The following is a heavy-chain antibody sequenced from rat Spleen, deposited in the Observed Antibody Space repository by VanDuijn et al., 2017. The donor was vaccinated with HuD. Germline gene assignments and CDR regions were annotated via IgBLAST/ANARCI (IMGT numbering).Heavy chain of an antibody. CDR3: ARDYGRFGY. CDR2: ISGNSGTI. CDR1: GFTFSDYG. Sequence: EVQLVESGGGLVLPGRSLQLSCVASGFTFSDYGMNWIRQPPGKGLEWIAYISGNSGTIYYADTVKGRFTISRDNAKNTLYLRLSSLRSEDTALYYCARDYGRFGYWGQGTLVTVSS. J-gene: IGHJ3*01. V-gene: IGHV5-34*01. D-gene: IGHD1-11*01.